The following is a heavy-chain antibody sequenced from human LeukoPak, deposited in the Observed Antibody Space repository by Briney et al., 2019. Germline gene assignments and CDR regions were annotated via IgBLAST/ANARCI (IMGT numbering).Heavy chain of an antibody. CDR1: GYTFTSYD. CDR3: ARGKSYYDFWSGYFTGSSGYYYYYMDV. V-gene: IGHV1-8*01. J-gene: IGHJ6*03. Sequence: ASVTVSCKASGYTFTSYDINWVRQATGQGLEWMGWMNPNSGNTGYAQKFQGRVTMTRNTSISTAYMELSSLRYEDTAVYYCARGKSYYDFWSGYFTGSSGYYYYYMDVWGRGTTVTVSS. CDR2: MNPNSGNT. D-gene: IGHD3-3*01.